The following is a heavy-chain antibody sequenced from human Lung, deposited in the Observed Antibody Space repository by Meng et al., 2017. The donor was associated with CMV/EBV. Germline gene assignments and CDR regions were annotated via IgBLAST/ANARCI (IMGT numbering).Heavy chain of an antibody. D-gene: IGHD1-26*01. V-gene: IGHV4-4*02. CDR2: IDDSGST. CDR3: ARGKQDAWELLAY. J-gene: IGHJ4*02. CDR1: GVSISSNIR. Sequence: QVQLQESGPGLAKPSGTLPRTCGVSGVSISSNIRWTWVRQPPGKGLEWIGDIDDSGSTNYNPSLNSRISISLDKSKNHFSLKVNSVTAADTAVYYCARGKQDAWELLAYWGQGALVTVSS.